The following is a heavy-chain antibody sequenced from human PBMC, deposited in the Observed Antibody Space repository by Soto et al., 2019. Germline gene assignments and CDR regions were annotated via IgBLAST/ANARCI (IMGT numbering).Heavy chain of an antibody. V-gene: IGHV4-34*01. J-gene: IGHJ4*02. CDR3: ATSGGYCSGGSCYVPFDY. CDR1: GGSFSGYY. Sequence: SETLSLTCAVYGGSFSGYYWSWIRQPPGKGLEWIGEINHSGSTNYNPSLKSRVTISVDTSKNQFSLKLSSVTAADTAVYYCATSGGYCSGGSCYVPFDYWGQGTLVTVSS. CDR2: INHSGST. D-gene: IGHD2-15*01.